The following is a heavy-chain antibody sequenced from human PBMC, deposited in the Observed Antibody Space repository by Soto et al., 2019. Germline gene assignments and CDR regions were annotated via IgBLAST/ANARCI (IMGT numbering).Heavy chain of an antibody. Sequence: EVQLVESGGGLVKPGGSLRLSCAASGFTFSSYSMNWVRQAPGKGLEWVSSISSSSSYIYYADSVKGRFTISRDNAKNSLYLQMNSLRAEDTAVYYCARDAGVVVVPAANDYWRQGTLVTVSS. J-gene: IGHJ4*02. CDR2: ISSSSSYI. CDR1: GFTFSSYS. V-gene: IGHV3-21*01. CDR3: ARDAGVVVVPAANDY. D-gene: IGHD2-2*01.